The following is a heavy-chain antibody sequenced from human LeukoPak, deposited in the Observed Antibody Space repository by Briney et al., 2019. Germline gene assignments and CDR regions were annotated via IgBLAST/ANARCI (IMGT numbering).Heavy chain of an antibody. D-gene: IGHD3-10*02. J-gene: IGHJ6*04. Sequence: GGSLTLSCAASGFTFSSYEMNWVRQAPGKGLEWVSYISSSGSTIYYADSVKGRFTISRDNAKNSLYLQMNNLRAEDTAVYYCAELGITMIGGVWGKGTTVTISS. CDR2: ISSSGSTI. CDR1: GFTFSSYE. CDR3: AELGITMIGGV. V-gene: IGHV3-48*03.